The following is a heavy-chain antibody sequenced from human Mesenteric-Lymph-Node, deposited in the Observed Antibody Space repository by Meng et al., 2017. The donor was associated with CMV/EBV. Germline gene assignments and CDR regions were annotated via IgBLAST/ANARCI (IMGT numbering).Heavy chain of an antibody. V-gene: IGHV3-11*01. Sequence: GGSLRLSCAASGFTFSDYYMSWIRQAPGKGLEWVSYIDSSGSNMYYADSVKGRFTISRDNAKNSLYLQMNSLKTEDTAVYYCSRHIAAAGQSYATYDYWGQGTLVTVSS. CDR3: SRHIAAAGQSYATYDY. J-gene: IGHJ4*02. CDR1: GFTFSDYY. D-gene: IGHD6-13*01. CDR2: IDSSGSNM.